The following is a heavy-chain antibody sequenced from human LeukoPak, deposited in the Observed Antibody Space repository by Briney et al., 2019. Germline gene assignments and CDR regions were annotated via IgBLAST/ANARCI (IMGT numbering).Heavy chain of an antibody. J-gene: IGHJ4*02. V-gene: IGHV3-23*01. CDR3: AKSGPRGYFFDY. Sequence: PGGSLRLSCATSGFTFTSYGMSWVRQAPGKGLEWVSGISGSGYSTYYADSVKGRFAISRDNSKNTLYLQMNSLRAEDTAVYYCAKSGPRGYFFDYWGQGTLVTVSS. CDR1: GFTFTSYG. CDR2: ISGSGYST. D-gene: IGHD3-22*01.